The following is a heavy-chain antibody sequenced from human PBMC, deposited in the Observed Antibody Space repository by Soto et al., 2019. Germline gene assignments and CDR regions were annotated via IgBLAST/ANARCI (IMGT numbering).Heavy chain of an antibody. CDR1: GFTFSDYY. Sequence: GGSLRLSCAASGFTFSDYYMTWIRQAPGKGLEWVSYISPTSSYTNYADSVKGRFTISRDNTKNSLYLQMNSLRAEDTAVYYCARDRGSSWYFIDPWGQGTLVTVSS. J-gene: IGHJ5*02. CDR2: ISPTSSYT. CDR3: ARDRGSSWYFIDP. V-gene: IGHV3-11*05. D-gene: IGHD6-13*01.